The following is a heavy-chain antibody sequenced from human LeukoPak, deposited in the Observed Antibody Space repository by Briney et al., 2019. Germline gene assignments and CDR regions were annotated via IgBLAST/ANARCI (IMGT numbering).Heavy chain of an antibody. V-gene: IGHV4-34*01. CDR2: INNSGST. CDR1: GGSFSGYY. J-gene: IGHJ5*02. Sequence: SETLSLTCAVYGGSFSGYYWSWIRQPPGKGLEWIWEINNSGSTNYNPSLKSRVTISLDTSKNQFSLKLRSVTAADTAVYYCAGGGGYCSSTSCPNTNWFDPWGQGTLVTVSS. D-gene: IGHD2-2*01. CDR3: AGGGGYCSSTSCPNTNWFDP.